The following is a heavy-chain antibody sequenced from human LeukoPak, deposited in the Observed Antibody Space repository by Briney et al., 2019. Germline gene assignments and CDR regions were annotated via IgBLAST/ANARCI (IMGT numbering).Heavy chain of an antibody. J-gene: IGHJ4*02. CDR1: GFSFSTTW. CDR3: ARDWYHAIDY. V-gene: IGHV3-74*03. CDR2: ITSDGTII. D-gene: IGHD2-2*01. Sequence: GGSLRLSCAASGFSFSTTWMHWVRQPPGQGLVWVARITSDGTIISYAESVKGRFTISRDNAKDTLYLQMNSLRVDDTAVYYCARDWYHAIDYWGQGTLVTVSS.